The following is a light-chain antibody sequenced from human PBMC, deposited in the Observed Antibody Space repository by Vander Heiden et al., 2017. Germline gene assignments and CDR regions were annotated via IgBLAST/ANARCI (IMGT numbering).Light chain of an antibody. V-gene: IGKV1-5*03. J-gene: IGKJ4*01. CDR1: QSMSNW. Sequence: DIQMTQSPSILSASVGDRVTITCRASQSMSNWLAWYQQKPGKAPKLLIYKASSLQSGVPSRFSGSGSVTEFTLTISSLQPDDVATYYCQQYHNYATLGGGTKVEIK. CDR2: KAS. CDR3: QQYHNYAT.